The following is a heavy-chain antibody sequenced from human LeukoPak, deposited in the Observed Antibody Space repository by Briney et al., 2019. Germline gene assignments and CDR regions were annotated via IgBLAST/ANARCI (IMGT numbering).Heavy chain of an antibody. D-gene: IGHD3-22*01. CDR3: ARRLYYYDSSGYYGWFDP. V-gene: IGHV4-4*09. J-gene: IGHJ5*02. CDR2: IYTSGST. CDR1: GGSISSYY. Sequence: SETLSLTCTVSGGSISSYYWSWIRQPPGKGLEWIGYIYTSGSTNYNPSLKGRVTISVDTSKNQFSLKLSSVTAADTAVYYCARRLYYYDSSGYYGWFDPWGQGTLVTVSS.